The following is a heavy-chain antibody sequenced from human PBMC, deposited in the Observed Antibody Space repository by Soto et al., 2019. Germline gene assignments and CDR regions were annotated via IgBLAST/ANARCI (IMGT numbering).Heavy chain of an antibody. J-gene: IGHJ4*01. CDR2: IRNKANSYTT. CDR3: ARDSGKGAYFDY. V-gene: IGHV3-72*01. CDR1: GFTFSDHY. D-gene: IGHD1-26*01. Sequence: EVQLVESGGGLVQPGGSQRLSCAASGFTFSDHYMDWVRQAPGKDLEWVGRIRNKANSYTTDYAASVKGRFTISRDDSKDSLYLQMNSLKTEDTAIYYCARDSGKGAYFDYWGHGTLATVSS.